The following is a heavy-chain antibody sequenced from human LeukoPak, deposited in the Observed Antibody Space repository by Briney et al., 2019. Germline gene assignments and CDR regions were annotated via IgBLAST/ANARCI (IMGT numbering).Heavy chain of an antibody. D-gene: IGHD3-16*01. J-gene: IGHJ4*02. V-gene: IGHV4-59*01. Sequence: SETLSLTCSVSGGSIRSYYWSWIRQPPGKGLEWTGYIYYSGSTNYIPSLKSRVTLSVDTSKNQFSLKLSSVTAADTAVYYCARTPGGVAPFDYWGQGTLVTVSS. CDR2: IYYSGST. CDR1: GGSIRSYY. CDR3: ARTPGGVAPFDY.